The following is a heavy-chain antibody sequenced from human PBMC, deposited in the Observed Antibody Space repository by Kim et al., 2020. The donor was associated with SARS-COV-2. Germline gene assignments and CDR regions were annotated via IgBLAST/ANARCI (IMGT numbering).Heavy chain of an antibody. Sequence: SLKSRVTISVDTSKSQFSLKLSSVTAADTAVYYCARHTEYSSSWYFDFDYWGQGTLVTVSS. D-gene: IGHD6-13*01. V-gene: IGHV4-39*01. CDR3: ARHTEYSSSWYFDFDY. J-gene: IGHJ4*02.